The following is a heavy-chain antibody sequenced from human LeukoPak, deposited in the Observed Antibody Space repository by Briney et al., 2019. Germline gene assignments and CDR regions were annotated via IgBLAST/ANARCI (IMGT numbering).Heavy chain of an antibody. D-gene: IGHD5-18*01. CDR1: GFTFSNAW. V-gene: IGHV3-15*01. CDR3: ARDQGGGHSYGWQSFDY. Sequence: GGSLRLSCAASGFTFSNAWMSWVRQAPGKGLEWVGRIKSKTDGGTTDYAAPVKGRFTISRDDSKNTLYLQMNSLKTEDTAVYYCARDQGGGHSYGWQSFDYWGQGTLVTVSS. J-gene: IGHJ4*02. CDR2: IKSKTDGGTT.